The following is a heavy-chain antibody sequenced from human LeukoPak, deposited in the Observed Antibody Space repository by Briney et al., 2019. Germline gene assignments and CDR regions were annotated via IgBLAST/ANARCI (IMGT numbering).Heavy chain of an antibody. D-gene: IGHD3-22*01. CDR3: ARVGMTSMIVYY. CDR1: GYTFTGYY. V-gene: IGHV1-18*04. CDR2: ISAYNGNT. Sequence: ASVKVSCKASGYTFTGYYMHWVRQAPGQGLEWMGWISAYNGNTNYAQRLQGRVTMTTDTSTSTAYMELRSLRSDDTAVYYCARVGMTSMIVYYWGQGTLVTVSS. J-gene: IGHJ4*02.